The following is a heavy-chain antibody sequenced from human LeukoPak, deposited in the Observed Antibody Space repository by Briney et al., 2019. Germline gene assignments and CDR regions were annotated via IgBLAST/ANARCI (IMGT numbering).Heavy chain of an antibody. J-gene: IGHJ4*02. CDR1: GYTFTGYY. CDR3: PRSYYDSSGYYEACNY. Sequence: ASVKVSCKASGYTFTGYYMHWVRQAPGQGLEWMGWINPNTGGTNYAQKFQGRVTMTRDTSISTAYMELSRLRSDDTAVYYCPRSYYDSSGYYEACNYWGQGTLVTVSS. D-gene: IGHD3-22*01. CDR2: INPNTGGT. V-gene: IGHV1-2*02.